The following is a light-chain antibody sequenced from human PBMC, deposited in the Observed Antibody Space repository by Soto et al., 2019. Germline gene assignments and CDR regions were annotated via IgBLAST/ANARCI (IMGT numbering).Light chain of an antibody. V-gene: IGLV2-14*01. CDR2: DVS. Sequence: QPVLTPPASVSGSPGQSITISCTGNSSDVGGYNYVSWYQQHPGKAPKLMIYDVSNRPSGVSNRFSGSKSGNTASLTISGLQAEDEADYYCSSYTSSSTPVFGTGTKVTVL. J-gene: IGLJ1*01. CDR3: SSYTSSSTPV. CDR1: SSDVGGYNY.